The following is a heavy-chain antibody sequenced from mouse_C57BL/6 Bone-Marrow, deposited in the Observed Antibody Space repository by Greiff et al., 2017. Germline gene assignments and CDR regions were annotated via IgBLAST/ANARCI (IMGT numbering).Heavy chain of an antibody. CDR3: AGTTVVALYGYFDF. CDR2: IDPEDGET. Sequence: EVKLQESGAELVKPGASVKLSCTASGFNIKDYYMHWVKQRPEQGLEWIGRIDPEDGETKYAPKFQGKATITADTSTNTAYLQLSSLTSEDTAVYYWAGTTVVALYGYFDFWGTGTTVTVSS. J-gene: IGHJ1*03. D-gene: IGHD1-1*01. CDR1: GFNIKDYY. V-gene: IGHV14-2*01.